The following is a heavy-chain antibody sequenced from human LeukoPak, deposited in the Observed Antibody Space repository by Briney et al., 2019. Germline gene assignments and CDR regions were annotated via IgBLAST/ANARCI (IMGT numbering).Heavy chain of an antibody. CDR2: IGGHVHST. V-gene: IGHV3-23*01. CDR3: ANHRTPDRYHWNYFDY. Sequence: GGSLRLSCAASGFTFRNSAMSWVRQAPGTGLEWVSSIGGHVHSTYYADSVIGRFTISRDDSKDTLYLQMNSLRANDTAIYYCANHRTPDRYHWNYFDYWGQGTLVTVSS. J-gene: IGHJ4*02. CDR1: GFTFRNSA. D-gene: IGHD1-20*01.